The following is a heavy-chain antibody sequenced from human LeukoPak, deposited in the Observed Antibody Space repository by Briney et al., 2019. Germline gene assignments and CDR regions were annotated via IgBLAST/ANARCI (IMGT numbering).Heavy chain of an antibody. V-gene: IGHV4-31*03. CDR2: IYYSGST. CDR1: GGSISSGGYY. J-gene: IGHJ4*02. CDR3: ARDREGGTPSGFDY. Sequence: SESLSPTCTVSGGSISSGGYYWSWLRQHPGKGLEWIVYIYYSGSTYYNPSLKSRVTISVDTSKNQFSLKLSSVTAADTAVYYCARDREGGTPSGFDYWGQGTLVTVSS. D-gene: IGHD2-15*01.